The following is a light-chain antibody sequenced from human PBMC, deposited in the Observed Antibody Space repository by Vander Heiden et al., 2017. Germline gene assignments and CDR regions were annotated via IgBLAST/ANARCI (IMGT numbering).Light chain of an antibody. CDR3: QQVNSFPRT. J-gene: IGKJ1*01. Sequence: DIQLTQSPSFLSASVGDRVTITCRASQDISSYLVWYQQKPGRAPKLLIYAASTLERGVPSRFSGSRAGTIFTLTITSLQPEDFATYYCQQVNSFPRTFGLGTKVEIK. CDR1: QDISSY. V-gene: IGKV1-9*01. CDR2: AAS.